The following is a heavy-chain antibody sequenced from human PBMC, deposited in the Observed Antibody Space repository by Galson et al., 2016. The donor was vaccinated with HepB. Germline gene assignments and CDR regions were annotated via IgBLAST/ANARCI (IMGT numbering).Heavy chain of an antibody. CDR1: GGSISSYY. J-gene: IGHJ4*02. D-gene: IGHD2-8*01. CDR3: ARGAGYAYYFDY. CDR2: IHYSGNT. V-gene: IGHV4-59*01. Sequence: ETLSLTCTVSGGSISSYYWNWIRQPPGKGLEWIGYIHYSGNTNFNPSLKSRVTMSVDTPKNQFSLKLSSVTAADTAVYYCARGAGYAYYFDYWGQGNLVTVSS.